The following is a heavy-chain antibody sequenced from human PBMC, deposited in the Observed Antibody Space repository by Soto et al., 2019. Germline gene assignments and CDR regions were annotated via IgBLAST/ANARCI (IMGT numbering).Heavy chain of an antibody. V-gene: IGHV3-30-3*01. CDR1: GFTFSSYA. CDR3: ARDRLLITTHNYYYYGMDV. CDR2: ISYDGSNK. J-gene: IGHJ6*02. D-gene: IGHD2-15*01. Sequence: GSLRLSCAASGFTFSSYAMHWVRQAPGKGLEWVAVISYDGSNKYYADSVKGRFTISRDNSKNTLYLQMNSLRAEDTAVYYCARDRLLITTHNYYYYGMDVWGQGTTVTVSS.